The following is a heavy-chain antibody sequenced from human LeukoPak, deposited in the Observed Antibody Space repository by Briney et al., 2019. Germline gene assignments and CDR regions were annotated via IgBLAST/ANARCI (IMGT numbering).Heavy chain of an antibody. CDR2: FDPEDGET. D-gene: IGHD2-2*01. V-gene: IGHV1-24*01. CDR1: GYTLTELS. J-gene: IGHJ4*02. CDR3: ARATGPYCSSTSCYVLGY. Sequence: ASVKVSCKVSGYTLTELSMHWVRQAPGKGLEWMGGFDPEDGETIYAQKFQGRVTMTEDTSTDTAYMELSSLRSEDTAVYYCARATGPYCSSTSCYVLGYWGQGTLVTVSS.